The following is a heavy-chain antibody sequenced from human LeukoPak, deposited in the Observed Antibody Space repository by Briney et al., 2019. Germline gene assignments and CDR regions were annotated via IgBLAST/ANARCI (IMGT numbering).Heavy chain of an antibody. V-gene: IGHV4-59*12. D-gene: IGHD2-2*01. Sequence: SETLSLTCTVSGGSINSYYWSWIRQPPGKGLEWIGYIYYSGSTDYNPSLKSRVTISVDTSKNQFSLKLSSVTAADTAVYYCARASGYCSSTSCRYYFDYWGQGTLVTVSS. CDR2: IYYSGST. CDR1: GGSINSYY. J-gene: IGHJ4*02. CDR3: ARASGYCSSTSCRYYFDY.